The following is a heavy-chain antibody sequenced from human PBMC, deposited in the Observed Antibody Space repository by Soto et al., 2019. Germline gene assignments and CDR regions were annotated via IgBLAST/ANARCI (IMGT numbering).Heavy chain of an antibody. CDR1: GDYISSGSAY. CDR3: ARGPPHSH. J-gene: IGHJ4*02. V-gene: IGHV4-39*07. CDR2: IYHSGST. Sequence: SETLSLICTVSGDYISSGSAYWGWIRQPPGKGLEWIGSIYHSGSTHYNPSLKSRVTISVDRSKNQFSLKLSSVTAADTAVYYCARGPPHSHWGQGTLVTVSS. D-gene: IGHD3-3*02.